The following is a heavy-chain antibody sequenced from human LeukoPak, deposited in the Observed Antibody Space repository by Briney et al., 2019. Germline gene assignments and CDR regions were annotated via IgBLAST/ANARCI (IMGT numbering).Heavy chain of an antibody. CDR3: ARYYGSGRDGDY. D-gene: IGHD3-10*01. CDR1: GYSISSGYY. Sequence: SETLSLTCTVSGYSISSGYYWGWIRQPPGKGLEWIGSIYHSGSTYYNPSLKSRVTISVDTYKNQFSLKLSSVTAADTAVYFCARYYGSGRDGDYWGQGTLVTVSS. J-gene: IGHJ4*02. CDR2: IYHSGST. V-gene: IGHV4-38-2*02.